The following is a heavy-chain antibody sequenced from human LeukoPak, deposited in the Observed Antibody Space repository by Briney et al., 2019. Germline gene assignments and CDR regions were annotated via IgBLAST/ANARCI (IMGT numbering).Heavy chain of an antibody. V-gene: IGHV3-23*01. CDR3: AKDGGLWVSAHWGDS. CDR1: GFTFSSSA. Sequence: GGSLRLSCAASGFTFSSSAMSWVRQAPGKGLEWVSAISNNGGYTYYADSVKGRFTVSRDDSKNTLYLQMNSLRAEDTAVYYCAKDGGLWVSAHWGDSWGRGTLVTVSS. D-gene: IGHD7-27*01. CDR2: ISNNGGYT. J-gene: IGHJ4*02.